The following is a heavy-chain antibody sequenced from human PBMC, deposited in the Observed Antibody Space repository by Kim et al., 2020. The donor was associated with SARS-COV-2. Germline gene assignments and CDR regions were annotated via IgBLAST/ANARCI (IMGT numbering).Heavy chain of an antibody. V-gene: IGHV3-21*01. D-gene: IGHD1-26*01. CDR2: ISSSSSYI. J-gene: IGHJ4*02. Sequence: GGSLRLSCAASGFTFRSYSMNWVRPAPGKGLEWVSSISSSSSYIYYANSVKGLFTISRDNAKNSLYLQMNSLRAEDTAVYYCASDVAGGSYFPNVYFVYWGQGTLVTVSS. CDR3: ASDVAGGSYFPNVYFVY. CDR1: GFTFRSYS.